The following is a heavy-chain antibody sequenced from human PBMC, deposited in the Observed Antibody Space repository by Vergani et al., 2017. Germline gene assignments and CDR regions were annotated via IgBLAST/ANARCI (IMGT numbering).Heavy chain of an antibody. CDR2: SGSGGST. D-gene: IGHD3-10*01. CDR1: GFTVSSNY. J-gene: IGHJ6*02. CDR3: ARASAAGMGYFYGMDV. V-gene: IGHV3-23*04. Sequence: EVQLVESGGGLIQPGGSLRLSCAASGFTVSSNYMSWVRQAPGKGLEWVSAISGSGGSTYYADSVKGRFTISRDNSKNTLYLQMNSLRAEDTAVYYCARASAAGMGYFYGMDVWGQGTTVTVSS.